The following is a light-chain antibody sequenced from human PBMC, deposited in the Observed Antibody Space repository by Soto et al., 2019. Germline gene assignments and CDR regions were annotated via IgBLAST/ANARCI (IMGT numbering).Light chain of an antibody. Sequence: EIVLTQSPGSLSLSPGERATLSCRASQSVRSTFFAWYQQRPGQAPRLLMYGASSRATGIQERFSGSGSGTHFTLTIIRLEPEDFAVYYCQQFDRSVTFGQGTKVEIK. CDR3: QQFDRSVT. CDR2: GAS. J-gene: IGKJ1*01. CDR1: QSVRSTF. V-gene: IGKV3-20*01.